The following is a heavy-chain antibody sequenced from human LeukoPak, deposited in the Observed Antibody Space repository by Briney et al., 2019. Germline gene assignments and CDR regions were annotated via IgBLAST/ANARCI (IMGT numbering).Heavy chain of an antibody. D-gene: IGHD1-26*01. CDR1: GFTLSTNA. J-gene: IGHJ4*02. Sequence: GGSLRLSCLTSGFTLSTNAMSWVRQAPGKGLEWISGISGSGASTYYADSAKGRFTISRDDSRNTLYLQMNSLRGDDTAVYYCAKDVGKWESLHFFDYWGQGTLVTVSS. V-gene: IGHV3-23*01. CDR3: AKDVGKWESLHFFDY. CDR2: ISGSGAST.